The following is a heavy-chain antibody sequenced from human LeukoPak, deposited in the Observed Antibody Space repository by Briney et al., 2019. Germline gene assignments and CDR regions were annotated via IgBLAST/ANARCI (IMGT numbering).Heavy chain of an antibody. V-gene: IGHV4-59*08. CDR1: GGSISSYY. D-gene: IGHD4-23*01. Sequence: SSETLSLTCTVSGGSISSYYWSRIRQPPGKGLEWIGYIYYSGSTNYNPSLKSRVTISVDTSKNQFSLKLSSVTAADTAVYYCARHAGGNFFFDYWGQGTLVTVSS. CDR2: IYYSGST. J-gene: IGHJ4*02. CDR3: ARHAGGNFFFDY.